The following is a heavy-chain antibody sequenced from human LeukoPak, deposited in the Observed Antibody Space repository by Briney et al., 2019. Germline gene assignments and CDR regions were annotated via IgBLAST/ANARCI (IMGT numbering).Heavy chain of an antibody. CDR1: GFTFSSYE. D-gene: IGHD6-13*01. J-gene: IGHJ4*02. V-gene: IGHV3-48*03. Sequence: GGSLRLSCAASGFTFSSYEMNWVRQAPGKGLEWVSYISSSGSTIYYADSVKGRFTVSRDNAKNSLYLQMNSLRAEDTAVYYCARAFSYSTNWLDYWGQGTLVTVPS. CDR2: ISSSGSTI. CDR3: ARAFSYSTNWLDY.